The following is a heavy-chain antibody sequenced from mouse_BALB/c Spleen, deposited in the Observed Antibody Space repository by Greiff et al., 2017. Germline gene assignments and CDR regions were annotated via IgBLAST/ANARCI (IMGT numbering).Heavy chain of an antibody. J-gene: IGHJ3*01. CDR1: GFTFSSYA. V-gene: IGHV5-6-5*01. CDR2: ISSGGST. D-gene: IGHD1-1*01. Sequence: EVKLMESGGGLVKPGGSLKLSCAASGFTFSSYAMSWVRQTPEKRLEWVASISSGGSTYYPDSVKGRFTISRDNARNILYLQMSSLRSEDTAMYYCARGTTVVDPWFAYWGQGTLVTVSA. CDR3: ARGTTVVDPWFAY.